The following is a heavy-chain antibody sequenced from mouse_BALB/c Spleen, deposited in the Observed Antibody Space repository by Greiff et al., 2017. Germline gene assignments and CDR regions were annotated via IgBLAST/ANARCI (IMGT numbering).Heavy chain of an antibody. CDR3: ARHGSLDY. Sequence: EVKLEESGGGLVQPGGSLKLSCAASGFTFSSYTMSWVRQTPEKRLEWVAYISNGGGSTYYPDTVKGRFTISRDNAKNTLYLQMSSLKSEDTAMYYCARHGSLDYWGQGTTLTVSS. CDR1: GFTFSSYT. V-gene: IGHV5-12-2*01. CDR2: ISNGGGST. J-gene: IGHJ2*01. D-gene: IGHD2-2*01.